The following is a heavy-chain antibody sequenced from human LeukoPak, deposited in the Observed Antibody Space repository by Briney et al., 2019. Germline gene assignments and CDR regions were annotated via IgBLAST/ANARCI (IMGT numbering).Heavy chain of an antibody. CDR2: VHYSGST. J-gene: IGHJ4*02. Sequence: SETLSLTCTVSGASISSYYWSWIRQPPGEGLEWIGYVHYSGSTNYNPSLKSRVTISVDTSKNQFSLTLSSVTAADTAVYYCARQGRDGYDYVRYWGQGTLVTVSS. V-gene: IGHV4-59*01. D-gene: IGHD5-24*01. CDR1: GASISSYY. CDR3: ARQGRDGYDYVRY.